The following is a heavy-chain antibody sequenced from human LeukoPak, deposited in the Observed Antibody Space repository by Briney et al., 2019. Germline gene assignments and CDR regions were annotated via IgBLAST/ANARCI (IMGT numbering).Heavy chain of an antibody. CDR3: ARGGLGYCSGGXXXSEPH. D-gene: IGHD2-15*01. CDR2: IYSGGST. V-gene: IGHV3-66*01. Sequence: GGSLRLSCAASGFTVSSNYMSWVRQAPGKGLEWVSVIYSGGSTYYADSVKGRFTISRDNSKNTLYLQMNSLRAEDTAVYYCARGGLGYCSGGXXXSEPHWGQGTLVTVSS. J-gene: IGHJ4*02. CDR1: GFTVSSNY.